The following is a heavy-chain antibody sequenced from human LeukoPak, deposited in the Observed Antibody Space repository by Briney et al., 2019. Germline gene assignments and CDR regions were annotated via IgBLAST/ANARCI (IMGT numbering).Heavy chain of an antibody. J-gene: IGHJ4*02. CDR1: GFTFSSYG. CDR3: AKADYYADHLFDY. V-gene: IGHV3-23*01. CDR2: ISGSGGST. D-gene: IGHD3-10*01. Sequence: GGTLRLSCAASGFTFSSYGMNWVRQAPGKGLEWVSAISGSGGSTYYADSVKGRFTISRDNSKNSLYLQMNSLKAEDTAVYYCAKADYYADHLFDYWGQGTLVTVSS.